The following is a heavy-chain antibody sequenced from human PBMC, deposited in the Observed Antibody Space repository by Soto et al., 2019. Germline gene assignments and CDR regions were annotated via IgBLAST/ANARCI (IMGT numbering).Heavy chain of an antibody. V-gene: IGHV4-59*13. CDR1: GGSITSNY. Sequence: PSETLSLTCTVSGGSITSNYWTWIRQPPGKGLEWIGHIYYSRSTYYNPSLKSRVSMSVDTSKNQISLNLSSVTAADTAVYHCARVFGNFWSGYHVDYWGQGTPVTVSS. J-gene: IGHJ4*02. D-gene: IGHD3-3*01. CDR3: ARVFGNFWSGYHVDY. CDR2: IYYSRST.